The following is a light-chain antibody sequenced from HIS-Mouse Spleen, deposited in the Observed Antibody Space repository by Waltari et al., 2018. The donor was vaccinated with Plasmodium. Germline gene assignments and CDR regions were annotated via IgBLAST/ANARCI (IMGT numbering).Light chain of an antibody. CDR2: EDS. J-gene: IGLJ3*02. V-gene: IGLV3-10*01. Sequence: SYELTPTPSVSVSPGQPARITCPGDALPKKYAYWYKQKSGQAPVLVIYEDSKRPSGIPERFSGSSSGTMATLTISGAQVEDEADYYCYSTDSSGNHRVFGGGTKLTVL. CDR3: YSTDSSGNHRV. CDR1: ALPKKY.